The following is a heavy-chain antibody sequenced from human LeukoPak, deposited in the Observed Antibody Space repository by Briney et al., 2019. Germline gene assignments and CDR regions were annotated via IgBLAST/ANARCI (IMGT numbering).Heavy chain of an antibody. Sequence: GESLKISSKGSGYSFTSYWIGWVRQMPGKGLEWMGIIYPGDSDTRYSPSFQGQVTISADKSISTAYLQWSSLKASDTAMYYCARPSGSYYYYYGMDVWGQGTTVTVSS. V-gene: IGHV5-51*01. J-gene: IGHJ6*02. CDR2: IYPGDSDT. CDR3: ARPSGSYYYYYGMDV. D-gene: IGHD1-26*01. CDR1: GYSFTSYW.